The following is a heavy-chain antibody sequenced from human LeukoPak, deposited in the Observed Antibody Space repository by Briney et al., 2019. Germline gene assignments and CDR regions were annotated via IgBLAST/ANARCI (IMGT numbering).Heavy chain of an antibody. D-gene: IGHD6-19*01. CDR2: IYCSAST. J-gene: IGHJ4*02. CDR3: ARGLKEWLALYHFDY. V-gene: IGHV4-31*03. CDR1: GGSISSNVYY. Sequence: SETLSLTCTVSGGSISSNVYYWSWIRQHPGKGLEWIGYIYCSASTYYNPSLKSRVSISVDSSKNQFSLKLSSVTAADTAVYYCARGLKEWLALYHFDYWGQGALVTVSS.